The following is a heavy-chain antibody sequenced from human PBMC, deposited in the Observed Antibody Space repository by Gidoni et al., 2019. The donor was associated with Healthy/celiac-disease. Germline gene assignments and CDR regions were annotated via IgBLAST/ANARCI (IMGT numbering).Heavy chain of an antibody. CDR3: AKDSGVERGYSYYFFMDV. J-gene: IGHJ6*03. V-gene: IGHV3-30*18. CDR2: ISYDGGNK. D-gene: IGHD5-18*01. Sequence: QVQMVESGGGVVQPGRSLRLSCAASGFTFSCCGLLWVRQAPGQGLEWVAVISYDGGNKNYEDSVKGRFTISRDNSKNTLYLQMNSLRAEDSAVYYCAKDSGVERGYSYYFFMDVWGRGTTVTVSS. CDR1: GFTFSCCG.